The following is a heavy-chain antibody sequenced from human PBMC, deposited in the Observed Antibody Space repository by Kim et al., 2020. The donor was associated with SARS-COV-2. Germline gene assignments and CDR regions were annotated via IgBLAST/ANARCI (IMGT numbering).Heavy chain of an antibody. CDR2: INPNSGGP. V-gene: IGHV1-2*02. J-gene: IGHJ4*02. CDR3: ARRGVDYGKGFDS. CDR1: GYSFTDNY. Sequence: ASVKVSCTASGYSFTDNYIHWVRQGPGQGLEWMGWINPNSGGPNYADKFQGRLTMTRDTSIDTTYLELNRLTYDDTAVYYCARRGVDYGKGFDSWGQGTLVTVSS. D-gene: IGHD4-17*01.